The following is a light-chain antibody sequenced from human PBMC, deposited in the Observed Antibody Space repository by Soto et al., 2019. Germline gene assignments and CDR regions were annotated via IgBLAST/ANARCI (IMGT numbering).Light chain of an antibody. CDR1: QSITNF. Sequence: DIQMTQSPSSLSASVGDKLTITCRANQSITNFLNWYQKKPGEVPRLLIYAASRLQSGVPSRFSGSGSGTDFALTIASLQPEDFATYYCQQSFTIPRRSFGGGTRVELK. V-gene: IGKV1-39*01. CDR3: QQSFTIPRRS. CDR2: AAS. J-gene: IGKJ4*01.